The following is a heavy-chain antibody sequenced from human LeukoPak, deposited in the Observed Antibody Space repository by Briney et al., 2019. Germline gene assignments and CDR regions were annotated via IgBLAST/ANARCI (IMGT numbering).Heavy chain of an antibody. CDR2: IHPEGNEK. Sequence: GGSMRLSCAASGFTFSSYGMHWVRQAQGKGLEWVANIHPEGNEKYHVESVKGRFTISRDNAKNSLFLQMNGLRVEDTAVYYCARGDAFSGDHWGQGTLVTVSS. V-gene: IGHV3-7*04. CDR3: ARGDAFSGDH. CDR1: GFTFSSYG. J-gene: IGHJ4*02.